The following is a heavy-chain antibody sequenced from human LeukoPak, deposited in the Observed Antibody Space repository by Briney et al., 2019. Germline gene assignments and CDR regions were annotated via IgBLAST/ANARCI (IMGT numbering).Heavy chain of an antibody. CDR1: GFTFSSYA. D-gene: IGHD6-19*01. CDR3: AKMPVSYSSGWTNFDY. V-gene: IGHV3-23*01. J-gene: IGHJ4*02. Sequence: PGGSLRPSCAASGFTFSSYAMSWVRQAPGKGLEWVSAISGSGGSTYYADSVKGRFTISRDNSKNTLYLQMNSLRAEDTAVYYCAKMPVSYSSGWTNFDYWGQGTLVTVSS. CDR2: ISGSGGST.